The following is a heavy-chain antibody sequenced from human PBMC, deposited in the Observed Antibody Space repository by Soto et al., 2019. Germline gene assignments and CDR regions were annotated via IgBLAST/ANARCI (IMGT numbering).Heavy chain of an antibody. J-gene: IGHJ4*02. CDR2: ISAYNGNK. CDR1: GYTFTSYG. Sequence: GASVKVSCKASGYTFTSYGISWVRQAPGQGLEWMGWISAYNGNKKYAQKVQGRVTMTTDTSSSTAYMELRSLRSDDTAVYYCARDARGDEAAMDYWGQGTLVTVSS. V-gene: IGHV1-18*01. CDR3: ARDARGDEAAMDY. D-gene: IGHD5-18*01.